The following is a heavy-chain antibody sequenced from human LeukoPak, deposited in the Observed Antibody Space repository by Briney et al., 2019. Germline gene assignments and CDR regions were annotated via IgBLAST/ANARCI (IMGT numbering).Heavy chain of an antibody. CDR1: GYTFTSYA. V-gene: IGHV1-3*01. D-gene: IGHD6-13*01. CDR3: ARVAKLSSWPRFDY. CDR2: INAGNGNT. Sequence: GASVEVSCKASGYTFTSYAMHWVRQAPGQRLEWMGWINAGNGNTKYSQKFQGRVTVTRDTSASTAYMELSSLRSEDTAVYYCARVAKLSSWPRFDYWGQGTLVTVSS. J-gene: IGHJ4*02.